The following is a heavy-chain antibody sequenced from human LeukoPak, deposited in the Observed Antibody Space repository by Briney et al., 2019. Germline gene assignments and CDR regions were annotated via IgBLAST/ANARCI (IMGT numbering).Heavy chain of an antibody. Sequence: ASVTVSCTASGYTFTSYYMHWVRQAPGQGLEWMGIINPSGGSTSYAQKFQGRVTMTRDTSTSTVYMELSSLRSEDTAVYYCARGLGVFVVITPYYFDYWGQGTLVTVSS. J-gene: IGHJ4*02. V-gene: IGHV1-46*01. D-gene: IGHD3-22*01. CDR3: ARGLGVFVVITPYYFDY. CDR1: GYTFTSYY. CDR2: INPSGGST.